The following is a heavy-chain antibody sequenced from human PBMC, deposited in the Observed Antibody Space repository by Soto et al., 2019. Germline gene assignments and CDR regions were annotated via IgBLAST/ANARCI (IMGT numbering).Heavy chain of an antibody. CDR2: ISAYNGNT. D-gene: IGHD3-3*01. J-gene: IGHJ4*02. Sequence: ASVKVSCKASGYTFTSYGISWVRQAPGQGLEWMGWISAYNGNTNYAQKLQGRVTMTTDTSTSTAYMELRSLRSDETAVYYCARVDTIFGVGNYFDYWGQGTLVTVSS. CDR1: GYTFTSYG. CDR3: ARVDTIFGVGNYFDY. V-gene: IGHV1-18*01.